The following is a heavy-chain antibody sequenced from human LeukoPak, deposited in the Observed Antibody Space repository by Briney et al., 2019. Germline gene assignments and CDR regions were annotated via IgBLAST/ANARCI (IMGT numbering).Heavy chain of an antibody. V-gene: IGHV3-30*18. CDR3: AKDSTAGLEWWVSNWFDP. D-gene: IGHD3-3*01. Sequence: GGSLRLSCAASGFTFSSYGMHWVRQAPGKGLEWVAVISYDGSNKYYADSVKGRFTISRDNSKNTLYLQMNSLRAEDTAVYYCAKDSTAGLEWWVSNWFDPWGQGTLVTVSS. CDR2: ISYDGSNK. J-gene: IGHJ5*02. CDR1: GFTFSSYG.